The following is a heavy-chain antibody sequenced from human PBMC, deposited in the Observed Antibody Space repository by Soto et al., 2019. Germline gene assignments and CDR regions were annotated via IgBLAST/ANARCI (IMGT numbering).Heavy chain of an antibody. CDR1: GYTFTSYA. CDR2: INAGNGNT. J-gene: IGHJ4*02. D-gene: IGHD6-19*01. V-gene: IGHV1-3*01. CDR3: ASSMEVAGSYGDFDY. Sequence: ASVKVSCKASGYTFTSYAMHWVRQAPGQRLEWMGWINAGNGNTKYSRKFQGRVTITRDTSASTAYMELSSLRSEDTAVYYCASSMEVAGSYGDFDYWGQGTLVTVS.